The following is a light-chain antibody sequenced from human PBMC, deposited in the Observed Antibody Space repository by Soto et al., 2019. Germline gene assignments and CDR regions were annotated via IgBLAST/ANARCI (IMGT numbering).Light chain of an antibody. Sequence: QSVLTQPASVSGSPGQSITLSCTGTSSDVGGYNYVSWYQQHPGKAPKLMIYDVSNRPSGVSNRFSGSKSGNPPSLTISGLQAEDEADYYCSSYTSSSTVVFGGGTKLTVL. CDR1: SSDVGGYNY. CDR2: DVS. J-gene: IGLJ2*01. V-gene: IGLV2-14*01. CDR3: SSYTSSSTVV.